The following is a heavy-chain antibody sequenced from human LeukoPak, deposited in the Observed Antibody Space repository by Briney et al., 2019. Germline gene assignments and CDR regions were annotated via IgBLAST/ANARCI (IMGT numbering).Heavy chain of an antibody. D-gene: IGHD6-13*01. V-gene: IGHV3-66*01. CDR1: GLTVSTNY. CDR3: ARDKQLPPDY. Sequence: PGGSLRLSCAASGLTVSTNYMSWVRQAPGKGLEWVSVIFSSGYTYNADSVRGRFTISRDNSKNTLYLQMDSLRVEDTAVYYCARDKQLPPDYWGQGTLVTVSS. CDR2: IFSSGYT. J-gene: IGHJ4*02.